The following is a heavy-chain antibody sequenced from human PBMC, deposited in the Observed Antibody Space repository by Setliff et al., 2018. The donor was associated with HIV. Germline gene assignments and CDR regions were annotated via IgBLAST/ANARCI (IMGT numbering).Heavy chain of an antibody. V-gene: IGHV4-34*01. CDR2: VHHTGYL. D-gene: IGHD6-13*01. CDR1: GGPLTDHY. Sequence: SETLSLTCAVHGGPLTDHYWNWIRQSPGKGLEWIAEVHHTGYLNYNPSLKSRVTISVDTSKNQFSLKLSSVTAADTAVYYCARGSLYSSSSCFDYWGQGTLVTVS. CDR3: ARGSLYSSSSCFDY. J-gene: IGHJ4*02.